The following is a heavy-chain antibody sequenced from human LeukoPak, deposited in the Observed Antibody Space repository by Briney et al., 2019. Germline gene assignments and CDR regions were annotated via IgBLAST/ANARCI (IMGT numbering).Heavy chain of an antibody. CDR1: GGTFSSYA. V-gene: IGHV1-69*01. D-gene: IGHD3-3*01. CDR3: ARASHPGRFLEWLLSH. Sequence: ASVKVSCKASGGTFSSYAISWVRQAPGQGLEWMGGIIPIFGTANYAQKFQGRVTITADESTSTAYMELSSLRSEDTAVYYCARASHPGRFLEWLLSHWGQGTLVTVSS. CDR2: IIPIFGTA. J-gene: IGHJ4*02.